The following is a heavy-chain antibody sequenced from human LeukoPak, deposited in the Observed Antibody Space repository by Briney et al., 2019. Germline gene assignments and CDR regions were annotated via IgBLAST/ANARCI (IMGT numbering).Heavy chain of an antibody. Sequence: GGSLRLSCAASGFTFSTYAMNWVRQAPGKGLEWVAYIQYDGSNEQYADSVKGRFSISRDSSKNILYLQMNSLRAEDTAVYYCAKDRCSNGIGCYYYYMDVRGKGTTVTISS. V-gene: IGHV3-30*02. CDR3: AKDRCSNGIGCYYYYMDV. CDR1: GFTFSTYA. CDR2: IQYDGSNE. D-gene: IGHD2-8*01. J-gene: IGHJ6*03.